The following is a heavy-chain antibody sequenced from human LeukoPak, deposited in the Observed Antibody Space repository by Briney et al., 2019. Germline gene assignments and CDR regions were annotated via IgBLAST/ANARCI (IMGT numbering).Heavy chain of an antibody. J-gene: IGHJ4*02. CDR2: MNPYNGNT. CDR1: GYTFTGYY. D-gene: IGHD6-19*01. V-gene: IGHV1-8*02. CDR3: ARGKESGIEVAGR. Sequence: ASVKVSCKASGYTFTGYYMDWVRQAPGQGLEWMAWMNPYNGNTGFAQKFQGRLTLTRNTSISTAYMELSSLRSEDTAVYYCARGKESGIEVAGRWGQGTLVTVSS.